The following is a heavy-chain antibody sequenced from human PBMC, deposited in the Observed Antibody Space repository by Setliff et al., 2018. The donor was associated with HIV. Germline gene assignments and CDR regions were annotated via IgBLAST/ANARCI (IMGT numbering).Heavy chain of an antibody. D-gene: IGHD6-13*01. J-gene: IGHJ3*01. CDR2: IYPDDSNI. Sequence: GESLKISCKALDYTFSTYWIGWVRQMPGEGLEWMGVIYPDDSNIRYNPSFQSQVTISADKSIATAYLELHNLKASDTATYYCARRDGRSMNAFQIWGPGTKVTVSS. CDR3: ARRDGRSMNAFQI. CDR1: DYTFSTYW. V-gene: IGHV5-51*01.